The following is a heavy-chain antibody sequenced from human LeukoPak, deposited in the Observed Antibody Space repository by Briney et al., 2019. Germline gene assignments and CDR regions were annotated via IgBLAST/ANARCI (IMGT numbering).Heavy chain of an antibody. Sequence: PSETLSLTCTVSGGSISSSSYYWGWIRQPPGKGLEWIGSIYYSGSTYYNPSLKSRVTISVDTSKNQFSLKLSSVTAADTAVYYCARAGVPYGSGSYYNGLKGPWGQGTLVTVSS. V-gene: IGHV4-39*07. D-gene: IGHD3-10*01. CDR3: ARAGVPYGSGSYYNGLKGP. J-gene: IGHJ5*02. CDR2: IYYSGST. CDR1: GGSISSSSYY.